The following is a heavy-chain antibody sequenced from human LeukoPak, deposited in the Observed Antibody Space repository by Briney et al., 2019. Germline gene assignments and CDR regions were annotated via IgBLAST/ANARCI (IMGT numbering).Heavy chain of an antibody. CDR2: IFYSGST. V-gene: IGHV4-59*01. Sequence: KPSETLSLTCTVSGGSISSYYWNWIRQPPGKGLEWIGYIFYSGSTNYNPSLKSRVTISVDTSKNQFSLKLSSVTAADTAVYYCARGASPKDAVFFDYWGQGALITVSS. J-gene: IGHJ4*02. D-gene: IGHD3-16*01. CDR3: ARGASPKDAVFFDY. CDR1: GGSISSYY.